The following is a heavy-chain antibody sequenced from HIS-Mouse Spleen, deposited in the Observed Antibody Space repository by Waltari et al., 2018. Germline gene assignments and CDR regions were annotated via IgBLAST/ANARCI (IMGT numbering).Heavy chain of an antibody. CDR1: AGSISSSRYY. V-gene: IGHV4-39*07. CDR3: AREIPYSSSWYDWYFDL. D-gene: IGHD6-13*01. CDR2: IYYSGST. Sequence: QLQLQESGPGLVKPSETLSLPRTVSAGSISSSRYYWGGIRQPPGKGLEWIGSIYYSGSTYYNPSLKSRVTISVDTSKNQFSLKLSSVTAADTAVYYCAREIPYSSSWYDWYFDLWGRGTLVTVSS. J-gene: IGHJ2*01.